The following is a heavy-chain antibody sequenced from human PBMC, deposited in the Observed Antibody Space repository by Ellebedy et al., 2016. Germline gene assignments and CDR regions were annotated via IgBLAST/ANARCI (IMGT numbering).Heavy chain of an antibody. CDR1: GFTFDDYA. V-gene: IGHV3-23*01. CDR3: AKDHKIHDY. J-gene: IGHJ4*02. CDR2: ISGSGGST. Sequence: GGSLRLSCAASGFTFDDYAMHWVRRAPGKGLEWVSAISGSGGSTYYADSVKGRFTISRDNSKNTLYLQMNSLRAEDTAVYYCAKDHKIHDYWGQGTLVTVSS.